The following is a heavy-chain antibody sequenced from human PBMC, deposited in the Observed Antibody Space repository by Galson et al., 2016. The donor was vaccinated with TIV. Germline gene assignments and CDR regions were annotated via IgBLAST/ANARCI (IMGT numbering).Heavy chain of an antibody. V-gene: IGHV3-30*03. CDR1: GFTFSTYG. CDR3: ASAVSRILLGWIDP. J-gene: IGHJ5*02. D-gene: IGHD2-15*01. Sequence: SLRLSCAASGFTFSTYGMHWVRQAPGKGLEWVSVMSYEGSNKYYADSVKGRFSISRDNSKSTLYLHMSSLRPEDTAVYYCASAVSRILLGWIDPWGQGTLVTVSS. CDR2: MSYEGSNK.